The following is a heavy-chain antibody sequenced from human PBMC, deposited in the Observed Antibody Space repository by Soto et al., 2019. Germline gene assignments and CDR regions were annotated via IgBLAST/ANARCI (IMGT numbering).Heavy chain of an antibody. Sequence: LRRCCAASGFTFMSYGMHWVRQAPGKGLEWRAGISYDGSNKYYADSVKGRFTIARDNSKNTLYLQMNSLRAEDTAVYYCAKDHSYGYPESSYYYYGMDVWGQGTTVTVSS. J-gene: IGHJ6*02. CDR1: GFTFMSYG. CDR3: AKDHSYGYPESSYYYYGMDV. V-gene: IGHV3-30*18. D-gene: IGHD5-18*01. CDR2: ISYDGSNK.